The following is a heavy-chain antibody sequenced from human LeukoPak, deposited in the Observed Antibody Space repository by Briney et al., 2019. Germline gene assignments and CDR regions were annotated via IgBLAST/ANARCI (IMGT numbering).Heavy chain of an antibody. CDR2: INPSGGST. D-gene: IGHD5-18*01. Sequence: GASVKVSCKASGYTFTSYYMHWVRQAPGQGXEWMGIINPSGGSTSYAQKFQGRVTMTRDTSTSTVYMELSSLRSEDTAVYYCAREIHRRAFDIWGQGTMVTVSS. CDR1: GYTFTSYY. V-gene: IGHV1-46*01. CDR3: AREIHRRAFDI. J-gene: IGHJ3*02.